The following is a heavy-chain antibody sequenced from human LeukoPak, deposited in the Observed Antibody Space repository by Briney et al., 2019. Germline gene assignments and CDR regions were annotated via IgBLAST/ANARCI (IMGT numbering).Heavy chain of an antibody. CDR3: ARGTMTTVTYYFDY. Sequence: SETLSLTCTVSGGSISTPGYYWGWIRQPPGKGLEWIGSLYHSGSTYYKPSLKSRATISVDKSKNQCSLKLRSVTAADTAVYYCARGTMTTVTYYFDYWGQGTLVTVSS. V-gene: IGHV4-39*01. J-gene: IGHJ4*02. CDR1: GGSISTPGYY. D-gene: IGHD4-17*01. CDR2: LYHSGST.